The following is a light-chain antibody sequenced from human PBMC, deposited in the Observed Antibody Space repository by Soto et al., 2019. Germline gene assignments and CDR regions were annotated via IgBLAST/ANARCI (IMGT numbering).Light chain of an antibody. J-gene: IGKJ4*01. CDR2: DAS. Sequence: EIVLTQSPATLSLSPGERATLSCRASQSVSSYLAWYQQKPGQAPRLLIYDASNRATGIPARFSGSGSGTDFTHTISSLEPEDLAVYYCQQRRNWPLTFGGGTKVEIK. V-gene: IGKV3-11*01. CDR1: QSVSSY. CDR3: QQRRNWPLT.